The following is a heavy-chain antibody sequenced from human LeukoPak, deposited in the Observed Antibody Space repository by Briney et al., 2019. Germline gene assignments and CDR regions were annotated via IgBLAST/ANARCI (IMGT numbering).Heavy chain of an antibody. D-gene: IGHD2-2*02. CDR1: GFTFSSYW. CDR2: ISSSGSTI. Sequence: GGSLRLSCAASGFTFSSYWMHWVRQAPGKGLEWVSYISSSGSTIYYADSVKGRFTISRDNAKNSLYLQMNSLRAEDTAVYSYARLTLYVVAFDIWGQGTMVTVSS. J-gene: IGHJ3*02. CDR3: ARLTLYVVAFDI. V-gene: IGHV3-48*04.